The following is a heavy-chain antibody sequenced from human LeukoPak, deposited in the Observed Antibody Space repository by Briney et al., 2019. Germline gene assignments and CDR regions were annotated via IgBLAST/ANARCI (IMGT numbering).Heavy chain of an antibody. J-gene: IGHJ4*02. Sequence: SETLSLTCTVSGGSISSYYWSWIRQPPGKGLEWIGYIYYSGSTNYNPSLKSRVTISVDTSKNQFSLKLSSVTAADTAVYYCAGGREWLCSFDYGGQRTLVTVPS. CDR1: GGSISSYY. CDR3: AGGREWLCSFDY. V-gene: IGHV4-59*01. D-gene: IGHD6-19*01. CDR2: IYYSGST.